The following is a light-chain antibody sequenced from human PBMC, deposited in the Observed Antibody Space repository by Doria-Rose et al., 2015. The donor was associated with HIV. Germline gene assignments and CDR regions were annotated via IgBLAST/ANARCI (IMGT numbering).Light chain of an antibody. V-gene: IGKV3-20*01. J-gene: IGKJ1*01. Sequence: TQSPGTLSLSPGERATLSCGASQSFSSTYLAWYQQKPGQAPSLLIYDGSTMATGIPDRFSASGSGTDFTLTINRLEPEDVALYYCHQYGTSWTFGQGTKVEI. CDR3: HQYGTSWT. CDR2: DGS. CDR1: QSFSSTY.